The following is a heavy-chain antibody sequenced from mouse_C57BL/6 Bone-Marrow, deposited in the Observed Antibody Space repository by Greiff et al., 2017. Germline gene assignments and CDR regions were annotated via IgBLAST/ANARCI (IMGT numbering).Heavy chain of an antibody. V-gene: IGHV5-17*01. Sequence: EVMVVESGGGLVKPGGSLKLSCAASGFTFTAYGMHWVRQAPEKGLGWVAYISSGSSSTYYPDTVKGRFTISRDNAKNTLFLQMTSLRAEDAAMYYCARGDRGYAMDYWGQGTSLTVSS. CDR1: GFTFTAYG. D-gene: IGHD2-14*01. CDR2: ISSGSSST. J-gene: IGHJ4*01. CDR3: ARGDRGYAMDY.